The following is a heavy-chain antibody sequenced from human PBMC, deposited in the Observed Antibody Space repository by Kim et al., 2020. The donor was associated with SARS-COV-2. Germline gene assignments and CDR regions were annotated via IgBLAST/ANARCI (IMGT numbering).Heavy chain of an antibody. D-gene: IGHD3-9*01. CDR1: GYTFTSYD. J-gene: IGHJ6*02. Sequence: ASVKVSCKASGYTFTSYDINWVRQATGQGLEWMGWMNPNSGNTGYAQKFQGRVTMTRNTSISTAYMELSSLRSEDTAVYYCARGFEYVAGYFYYYYYGLDVWGQGATVTLSS. CDR2: MNPNSGNT. V-gene: IGHV1-8*01. CDR3: ARGFEYVAGYFYYYYYGLDV.